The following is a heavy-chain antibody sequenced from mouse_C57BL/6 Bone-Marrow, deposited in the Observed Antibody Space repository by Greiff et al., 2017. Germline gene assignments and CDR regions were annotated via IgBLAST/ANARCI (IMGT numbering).Heavy chain of an antibody. Sequence: EVKLMESGGGLVQPGGSLKLSCAASGFIFSDYYMYWVRQTPEKRLEWVAYISNGGGSTYYPDTVKGRFTISRDNAKNTLYLQMSRLKSEDTAMYYCARRGTTVVAVDYWGQGTSVTVSS. J-gene: IGHJ4*01. CDR3: ARRGTTVVAVDY. CDR2: ISNGGGST. V-gene: IGHV5-12*01. CDR1: GFIFSDYY. D-gene: IGHD1-1*01.